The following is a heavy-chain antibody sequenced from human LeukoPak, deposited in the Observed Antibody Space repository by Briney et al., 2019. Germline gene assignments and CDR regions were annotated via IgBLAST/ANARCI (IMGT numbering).Heavy chain of an antibody. CDR1: GGSISSSSYY. CDR2: IYYSGST. V-gene: IGHV4-39*07. CDR3: ARDSTGAVAGFDY. Sequence: PSETLSLTCTVSGGSISSSSYYWGWIRQPPGKGLEWIGSIYYSGSTYYNPSLKSRVTISVDTSKNQFSLKLSSVTAADTAVYYCARDSTGAVAGFDYWGQGTLVTVFS. D-gene: IGHD6-19*01. J-gene: IGHJ4*02.